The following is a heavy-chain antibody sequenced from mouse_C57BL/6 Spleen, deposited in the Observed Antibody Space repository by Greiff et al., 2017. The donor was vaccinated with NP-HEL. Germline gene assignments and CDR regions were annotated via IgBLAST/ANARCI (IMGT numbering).Heavy chain of an antibody. V-gene: IGHV1-15*01. CDR3: TRGGDVGYFDY. CDR1: GYTFTDYE. D-gene: IGHD3-3*01. Sequence: QVQLQQSGAELVRPGASVTLSCKASGYTFTDYEMHWVKQTPVHGLEWIGAIDPETGGTAYNQKFKGKAILTADKSSSTAYMELRSLTSEDSAVYYCTRGGDVGYFDYWGQGTTLTVSS. CDR2: IDPETGGT. J-gene: IGHJ2*01.